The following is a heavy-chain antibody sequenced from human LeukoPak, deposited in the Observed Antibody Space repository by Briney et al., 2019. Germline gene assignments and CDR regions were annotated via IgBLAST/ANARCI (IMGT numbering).Heavy chain of an antibody. Sequence: GRSRRLCCAASGFTFSSNVMSWDRQAPGNGLERVSAITGSGGSTFYADSVKGRFTISRDNSRNTLYLQMNSLRAEDTAVYYCARLYGGYVTSYYFAYWAQGTLVTVSS. D-gene: IGHD5-12*01. CDR2: ITGSGGST. CDR1: GFTFSSNV. CDR3: ARLYGGYVTSYYFAY. J-gene: IGHJ4*02. V-gene: IGHV3-23*01.